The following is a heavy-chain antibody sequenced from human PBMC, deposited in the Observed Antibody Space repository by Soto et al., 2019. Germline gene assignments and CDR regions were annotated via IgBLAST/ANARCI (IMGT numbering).Heavy chain of an antibody. V-gene: IGHV3-23*01. CDR1: GFTFSSYA. CDR2: ISGSGGST. J-gene: IGHJ4*02. Sequence: PGGSLRLSCAASGFTFSSYAMSWVRQAPGKGLEWVSAISGSGGSTYYADSVKGRFTISRDNSKNTLYLQMNSLRAEDTAVYYCAKAPRLLYNWNYPFDYWGQGTLVTVSS. D-gene: IGHD1-7*01. CDR3: AKAPRLLYNWNYPFDY.